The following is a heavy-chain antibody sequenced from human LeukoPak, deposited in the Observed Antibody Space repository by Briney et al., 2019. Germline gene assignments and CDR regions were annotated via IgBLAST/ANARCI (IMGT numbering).Heavy chain of an antibody. D-gene: IGHD6-19*01. CDR2: INHSGST. CDR1: GYSISSGYY. Sequence: SETLSLTCTVSGYSISSGYYWSWIRQPPGKGLEWIGEINHSGSTNYNPSLKSRVTISVDTSKNQFSLKLSSVTAADTAVYYCARARYHSGWYVDNWFDPWGQGTLVTVSS. J-gene: IGHJ5*02. V-gene: IGHV4-38-2*02. CDR3: ARARYHSGWYVDNWFDP.